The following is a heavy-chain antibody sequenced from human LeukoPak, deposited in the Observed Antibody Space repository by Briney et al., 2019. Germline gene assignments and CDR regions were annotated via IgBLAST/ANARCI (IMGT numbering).Heavy chain of an antibody. D-gene: IGHD1-7*01. CDR2: IKQDGSEK. CDR3: ARAGSFWHYVY. J-gene: IGHJ4*02. V-gene: IGHV3-7*01. CDR1: GFTFSGFW. Sequence: GGSLRLSCAASGFTFSGFWMSWVRQTPGKGLEWVANIKQDGSEKYYADSVKGRFTISRDNAKNSLSLQMNGLRVEDTAVYYCARAGSFWHYVYWGQGTLVTVSS.